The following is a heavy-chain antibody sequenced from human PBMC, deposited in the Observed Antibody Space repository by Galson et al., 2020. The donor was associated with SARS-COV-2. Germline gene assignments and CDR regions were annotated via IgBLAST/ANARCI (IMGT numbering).Heavy chain of an antibody. Sequence: PQTLSLTCTVSARSLNSGSHYWTWIRHTPGKGLDWLGYTYYSGTTYYNPSLRGRINLSIDTSKHRFSLNLSPVTAADTAVYYCARRGRYEDMDVWGQGTAVTVSS. J-gene: IGHJ6*02. D-gene: IGHD1-1*01. CDR1: ARSLNSGSHY. CDR3: ARRGRYEDMDV. V-gene: IGHV4-30-4*08. CDR2: TYYSGTT.